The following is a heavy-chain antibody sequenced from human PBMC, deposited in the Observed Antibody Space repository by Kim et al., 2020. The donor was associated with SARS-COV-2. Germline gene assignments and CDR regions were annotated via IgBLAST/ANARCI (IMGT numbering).Heavy chain of an antibody. J-gene: IGHJ4*02. Sequence: LKGRVTIARENSKNSLYLQMNSLRAEETAVYYCARAGMDIVGVPAALDYWGQGTLVTVST. D-gene: IGHD2-2*03. CDR3: ARAGMDIVGVPAALDY. V-gene: IGHV3-30*07.